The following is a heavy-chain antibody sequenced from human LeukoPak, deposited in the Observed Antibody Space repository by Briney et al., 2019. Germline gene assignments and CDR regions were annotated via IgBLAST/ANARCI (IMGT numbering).Heavy chain of an antibody. D-gene: IGHD6-13*01. CDR3: TRGGATSSWYWFF. J-gene: IGHJ4*02. V-gene: IGHV3-48*03. CDR2: ISSSGSTI. CDR1: GFTFCSYE. Sequence: GGSLRLSCAASGFTFCSYEMNWVRQAPGKGLEWVSYISSSGSTIYYADSVKGRFTISRDNAKNSLYLQMNSLRAEDTAVYYCTRGGATSSWYWFFWGQGTLVTVSS.